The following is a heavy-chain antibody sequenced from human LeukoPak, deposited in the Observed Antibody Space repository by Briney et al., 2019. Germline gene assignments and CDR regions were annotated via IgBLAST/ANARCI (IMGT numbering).Heavy chain of an antibody. D-gene: IGHD3-22*01. CDR1: GFTVSSTH. J-gene: IGHJ3*02. CDR3: ARGGRGSAAVVAPRSFDI. CDR2: TYTGGNS. V-gene: IGHV3-53*01. Sequence: GGSLRLSCEASGFTVSSTHMVWVRQAPGKGLEWVSVTYTGGNSYYAGSVQGRFIISRDISKNTLYIQMNNLRAEDSALYYCARGGRGSAAVVAPRSFDIWGQGTMVTVSS.